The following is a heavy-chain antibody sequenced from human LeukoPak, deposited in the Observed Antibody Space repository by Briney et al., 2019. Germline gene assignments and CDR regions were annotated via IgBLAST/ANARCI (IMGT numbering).Heavy chain of an antibody. D-gene: IGHD6-19*01. J-gene: IGHJ4*02. V-gene: IGHV4-59*01. Sequence: SETLSLTCAVYGGSFSVYYWSWIRQPPGKGLEWIGYIYYSGSTNYNPSLKSRVTISVDTSKNQFSLKLSSVTAADTAVYYCARGPIAVAAPDYWGQGTLVTVSS. CDR3: ARGPIAVAAPDY. CDR1: GGSFSVYY. CDR2: IYYSGST.